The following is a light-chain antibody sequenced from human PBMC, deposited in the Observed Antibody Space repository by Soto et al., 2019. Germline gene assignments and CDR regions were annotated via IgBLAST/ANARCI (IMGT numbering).Light chain of an antibody. CDR3: LHYGGMWT. Sequence: SGVPSRFSGSGSGTDFTLTISSLQPEDFATYYCLHYGGMWTFGQGTKVEMK. V-gene: IGKV1-6*01. J-gene: IGKJ1*01.